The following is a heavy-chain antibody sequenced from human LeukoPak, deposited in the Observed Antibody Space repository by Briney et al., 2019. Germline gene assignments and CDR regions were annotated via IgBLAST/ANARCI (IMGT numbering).Heavy chain of an antibody. D-gene: IGHD6-25*01. CDR1: GASITSYY. Sequence: SETLSLTCTVSGASITSYYWNWIRQPPGKGLEWIGYMYYSGIPNYNPSLKSRVTISVDTSKNQFSLNLSSVTTADTALYYCARVNRAAAAPFGFWGQGTLVTVSS. V-gene: IGHV4-59*01. CDR2: MYYSGIP. J-gene: IGHJ4*02. CDR3: ARVNRAAAAPFGF.